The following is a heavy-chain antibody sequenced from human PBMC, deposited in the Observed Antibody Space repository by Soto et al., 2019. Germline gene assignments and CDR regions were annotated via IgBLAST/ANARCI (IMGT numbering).Heavy chain of an antibody. CDR2: INPNSGVT. V-gene: IGHV1-2*04. Sequence: ASVKVSCKASGYTFTGYYMHWVRQAPGQGLEWMGWINPNSGVTNYAQKFQGWVTMTRDTSISTAYMELGRLSSVTAADTAVYYCARLATRYYFDYWGQGTLVTVSS. D-gene: IGHD1-1*01. J-gene: IGHJ4*02. CDR3: ARLATRYYFDY. CDR1: GYTFTGYY.